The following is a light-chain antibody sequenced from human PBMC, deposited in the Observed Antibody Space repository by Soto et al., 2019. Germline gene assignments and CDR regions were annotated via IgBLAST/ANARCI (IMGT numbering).Light chain of an antibody. CDR1: QSISSW. CDR3: QQYKSYSLT. V-gene: IGKV1-5*03. CDR2: KAS. J-gene: IGKJ4*01. Sequence: DIQMTQSPSTLSASVGDRVTITCRASQSISSWLAWYQQKPGKAPKLLVYKASSLQSGVPSRFSGSGSGTEFTLTISSLQPDDFATYYCQQYKSYSLTFGGGTRWIS.